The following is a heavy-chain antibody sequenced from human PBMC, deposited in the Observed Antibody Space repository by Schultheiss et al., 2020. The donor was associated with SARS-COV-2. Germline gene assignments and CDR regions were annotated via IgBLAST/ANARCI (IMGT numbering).Heavy chain of an antibody. V-gene: IGHV4-34*09. Sequence: SETLSLTCTVSGGSISSYYWSWIRQPPGKGLEWIGEINHSGSTYYNPSLKSRVTISVDTSKNQFSLKLSSVTAADTAVYYCARAAYGLGSSIYYGLDVWGQGTTVTVSS. CDR2: INHSGST. CDR1: GGSISSYY. J-gene: IGHJ6*02. CDR3: ARAAYGLGSSIYYGLDV. D-gene: IGHD3-10*01.